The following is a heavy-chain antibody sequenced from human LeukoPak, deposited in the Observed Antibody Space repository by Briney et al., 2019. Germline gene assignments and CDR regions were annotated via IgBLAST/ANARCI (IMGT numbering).Heavy chain of an antibody. J-gene: IGHJ3*02. CDR1: GFTFRSYA. V-gene: IGHV3-23*01. CDR3: AKVRNYDSSAYYWNDAFDI. Sequence: GGSLRLSCAASGFTFRSYAMTWVRQAPGKGLEWVSTISGSADSTYFADSVKGRFTISRDNSKNTLYLQMDTLRAEDTAVYYCAKVRNYDSSAYYWNDAFDIWGQGTKVTVSS. D-gene: IGHD3-22*01. CDR2: ISGSADST.